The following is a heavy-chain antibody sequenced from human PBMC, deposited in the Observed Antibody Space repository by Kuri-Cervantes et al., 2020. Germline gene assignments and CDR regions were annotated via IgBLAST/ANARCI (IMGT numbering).Heavy chain of an antibody. Sequence: ASVKVSCKVSGYTLTELSMHWVRQAPGKGLEWMGGFDPEDGETIYAQKFQGRVTMTEDTSTDTAYMELSSLRSEDTAVYYCATDDRSGILTGHFDYWGQGTLVTVSS. CDR2: FDPEDGET. D-gene: IGHD3-9*01. V-gene: IGHV1-24*01. J-gene: IGHJ4*02. CDR3: ATDDRSGILTGHFDY. CDR1: GYTLTELS.